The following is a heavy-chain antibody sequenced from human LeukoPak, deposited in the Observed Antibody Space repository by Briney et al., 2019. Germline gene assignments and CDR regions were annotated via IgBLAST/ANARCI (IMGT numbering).Heavy chain of an antibody. D-gene: IGHD3-10*01. CDR2: ISAYNGNT. V-gene: IGHV1-18*01. CDR3: ARGERNYYGSGSYVH. J-gene: IGHJ4*02. CDR1: GYTFTGYG. Sequence: GASVKVSCKASGYTFTGYGISWVRQAPGQGLEWMGWISAYNGNTNYAQKLQGRVTMTTDTSTSTAYMELSSLRSEDTAVYYCARGERNYYGSGSYVHWGQGTLVTVSS.